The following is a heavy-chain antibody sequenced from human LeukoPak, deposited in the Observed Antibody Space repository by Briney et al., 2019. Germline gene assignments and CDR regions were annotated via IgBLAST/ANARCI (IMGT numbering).Heavy chain of an antibody. CDR1: GGSFSGYY. V-gene: IGHV4-34*01. J-gene: IGHJ3*02. CDR2: INHSGST. D-gene: IGHD3-22*01. Sequence: SETLSLTCAVYGGSFSGYYWSWIRQPPGKGLEWIGEINHSGSTNYNPSLKSRVTISLDTSKSQFSLKLISVTAADTAVYYCARPRYFNDGSGHTDIWGQGTMVTVSS. CDR3: ARPRYFNDGSGHTDI.